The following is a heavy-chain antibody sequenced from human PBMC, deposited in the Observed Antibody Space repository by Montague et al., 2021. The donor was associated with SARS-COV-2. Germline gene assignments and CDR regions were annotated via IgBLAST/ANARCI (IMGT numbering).Heavy chain of an antibody. Sequence: SETLSLTCEVSGDSISSYYWSWIRQSLGKGLEWIGYVHHTGSSKYTPSLKTRVTMSLDRPTNRFSLRLNSVTAADTAMYYCARAQNTCFIANCVNYFDFWGLGAQVTVSS. CDR3: ARAQNTCFIANCVNYFDF. V-gene: IGHV4-59*01. CDR2: VHHTGSS. D-gene: IGHD1-1*01. J-gene: IGHJ4*02. CDR1: GDSISSYY.